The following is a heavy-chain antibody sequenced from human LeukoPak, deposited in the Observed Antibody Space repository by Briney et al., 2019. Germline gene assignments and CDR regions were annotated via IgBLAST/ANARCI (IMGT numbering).Heavy chain of an antibody. D-gene: IGHD3-10*01. V-gene: IGHV4-30-4*01. Sequence: SETLSLTCTVSGGSISSGDYYWSWIRQPPGKGLEWIGYIYYSGSTYYNPSLKSRVTISVDTSKNQFSLKLSSVTAADTAVYYCAREHFNYYGSGSPPYWGQGTLVTVSS. J-gene: IGHJ4*02. CDR1: GGSISSGDYY. CDR2: IYYSGST. CDR3: AREHFNYYGSGSPPY.